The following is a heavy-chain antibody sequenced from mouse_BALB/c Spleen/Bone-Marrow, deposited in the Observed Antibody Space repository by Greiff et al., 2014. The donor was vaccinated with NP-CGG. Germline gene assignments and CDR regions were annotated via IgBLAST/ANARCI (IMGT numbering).Heavy chain of an antibody. J-gene: IGHJ1*01. V-gene: IGHV1S82*01. Sequence: QVQLQQSGAELVRPGASVKLSCRASDYSFTSDWVNWGKQKPGQGLEWMVMINHYDSGTRLNQKFKDKATLTVDKSSSTAYMQLTSPTSEASAVYYGARGGCACWYFDVWGAGTTVTVSS. CDR1: DYSFTSDW. CDR3: ARGGCACWYFDV. CDR2: INHYDSGT. D-gene: IGHD1-1*01.